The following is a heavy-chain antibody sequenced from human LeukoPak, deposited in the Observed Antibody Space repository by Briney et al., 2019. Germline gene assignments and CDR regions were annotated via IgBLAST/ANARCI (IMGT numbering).Heavy chain of an antibody. CDR3: ARDLDI. V-gene: IGHV3-53*01. CDR1: GFTFSSYW. Sequence: GGSLRLSCAASGFTFSSYWMNWVRQAPGKGLEWVSVIYSGGSTYYADSVKGRFTISRDNSKNTVYLQMNSLRAEDTAVYYCARDLDIWGQGTMVTVSS. J-gene: IGHJ3*02. CDR2: IYSGGST.